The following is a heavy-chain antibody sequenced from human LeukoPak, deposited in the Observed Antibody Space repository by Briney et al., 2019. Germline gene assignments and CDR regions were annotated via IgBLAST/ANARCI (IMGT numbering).Heavy chain of an antibody. CDR3: ARGHISAAGNFDY. J-gene: IGHJ4*02. CDR2: IYGGGST. CDR1: GFTVSRSY. D-gene: IGHD6-13*01. V-gene: IGHV3-53*01. Sequence: GGSLRLSCAASGFTVSRSYMTWVRQAPGKGLEWVSVIYGGGSTYYADSVKGRFTISRDNAKNSLYLQMNSLRAEDTAVYYCARGHISAAGNFDYWGQGTLVTVSS.